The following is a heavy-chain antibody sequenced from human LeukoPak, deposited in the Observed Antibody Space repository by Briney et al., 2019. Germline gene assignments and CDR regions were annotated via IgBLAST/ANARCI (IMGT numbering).Heavy chain of an antibody. CDR3: ARPFGAGIYYQFAL. D-gene: IGHD3-10*01. J-gene: IGHJ4*02. CDR2: IKGDGSDK. V-gene: IGHV3-7*04. CDR1: GFAFSSCW. Sequence: PGGSLRLSCAASGFAFSSCWMSWVRQAPGKGLEWVANIKGDGSDKYYLDSLKGRFTVSRDNAKNSLYLQVNSLRADDTAVYYCARPFGAGIYYQFALGGQGTLVTVSS.